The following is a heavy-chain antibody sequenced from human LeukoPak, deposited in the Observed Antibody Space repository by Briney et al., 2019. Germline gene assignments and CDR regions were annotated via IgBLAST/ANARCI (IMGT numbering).Heavy chain of an antibody. Sequence: PGGSLGQSSAVSGLNFPSAWMNWVRQAPGKGLEWVGRIKSRAHGETTDYAAPVKSRFAISRDDSEDTMYLHMSSLKTEDTAVYYCCICDSEHWGQGTLVTVSS. CDR3: CICDSEH. CDR1: GLNFPSAW. D-gene: IGHD2-21*01. CDR2: IKSRAHGETT. V-gene: IGHV3-15*01. J-gene: IGHJ1*01.